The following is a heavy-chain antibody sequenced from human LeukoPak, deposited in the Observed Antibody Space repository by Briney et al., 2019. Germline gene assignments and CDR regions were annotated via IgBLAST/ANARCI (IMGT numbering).Heavy chain of an antibody. V-gene: IGHV4-4*07. CDR3: ARAAAGSSKYDY. CDR2: IYTSGST. D-gene: IGHD6-13*01. J-gene: IGHJ4*02. CDR1: GGSGGTYS. Sequence: SETLSLTCSVSGGSGGTYSWTWIRLPAGKGLEWIGRIYTSGSTNYNPSLKSRVTMSVDTSKNQFSLNLSSVTAADTAVYYCARAAAGSSKYDYWGQGILVTVSS.